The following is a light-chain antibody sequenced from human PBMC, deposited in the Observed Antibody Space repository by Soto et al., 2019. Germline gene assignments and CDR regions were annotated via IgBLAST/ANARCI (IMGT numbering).Light chain of an antibody. Sequence: DIVMTQSPDSLAVSLGERATINCKCSQSVLYSFNHKNYLAWYQQRPGQPPKLLLYWASIRESGVPDRFSGSGSGTDFTLTISSLQAEDVAVYYGQQYYATPITFGQGTRLEIQ. V-gene: IGKV4-1*01. J-gene: IGKJ5*01. CDR1: QSVLYSFNHKNY. CDR3: QQYYATPIT. CDR2: WAS.